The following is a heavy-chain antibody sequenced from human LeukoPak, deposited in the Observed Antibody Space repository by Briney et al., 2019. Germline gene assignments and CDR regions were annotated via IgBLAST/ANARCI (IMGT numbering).Heavy chain of an antibody. V-gene: IGHV3-30-3*01. CDR1: GFTFSSHA. D-gene: IGHD1-1*01. J-gene: IGHJ6*03. CDR2: ISYDGSNK. CDR3: ARVRTGTNYYYYYMDV. Sequence: GGSLRLSCAASGFTFSSHAMHWVRQAPGKGLEWVAVISYDGSNKYYADSVKGRFTISRDNSKNTLYLQINSLRAEDTAVYSCARVRTGTNYYYYYMDVWGKGTTVTVSS.